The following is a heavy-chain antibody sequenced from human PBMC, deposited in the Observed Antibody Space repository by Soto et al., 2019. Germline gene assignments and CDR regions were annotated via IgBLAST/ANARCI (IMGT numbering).Heavy chain of an antibody. V-gene: IGHV4-39*01. Sequence: ETLSLTCTVSGGSISSSSYYWGWIRQPPGKGLEWIGSIYYSGSTYYNPSLKSRVTISVDTSKNQFSLKLSSVTAADTAVYYCARPHYGSGRSYFDYWGQGTLVTVSS. J-gene: IGHJ4*02. D-gene: IGHD3-10*01. CDR3: ARPHYGSGRSYFDY. CDR2: IYYSGST. CDR1: GGSISSSSYY.